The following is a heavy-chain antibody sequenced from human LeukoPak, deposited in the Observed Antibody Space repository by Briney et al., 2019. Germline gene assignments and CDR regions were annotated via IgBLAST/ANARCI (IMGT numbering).Heavy chain of an antibody. V-gene: IGHV1-2*02. J-gene: IGHJ4*02. D-gene: IGHD4-11*01. CDR2: INPNSGGT. CDR3: ARDPDYSNYFYYFDY. CDR1: GYTFTGYY. Sequence: ASVKVSCKASGYTFTGYYMHWVRQAPGQGLEWMGWINPNSGGTNYAQKFQGRVTMTRDTSISTAYMELSRLRSDDTAMYYCARDPDYSNYFYYFDYWGQGTLVTVSS.